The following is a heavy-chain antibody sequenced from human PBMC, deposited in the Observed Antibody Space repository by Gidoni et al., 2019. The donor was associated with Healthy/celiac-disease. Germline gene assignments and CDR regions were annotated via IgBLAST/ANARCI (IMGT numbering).Heavy chain of an antibody. Sequence: QVQLQESGPGLVKPSQTLSLTCTVSGGSIGSGSYYWSWIRQPAGKGLEWIGRIYTSGSTNYNPSLKSRVTISVDTSKNQFSLKLSSVTAADTAVYYCARDRVTTSLRILDIWGQGTMVTVSS. J-gene: IGHJ3*02. CDR3: ARDRVTTSLRILDI. CDR1: GGSIGSGSYY. D-gene: IGHD4-17*01. CDR2: IYTSGST. V-gene: IGHV4-61*02.